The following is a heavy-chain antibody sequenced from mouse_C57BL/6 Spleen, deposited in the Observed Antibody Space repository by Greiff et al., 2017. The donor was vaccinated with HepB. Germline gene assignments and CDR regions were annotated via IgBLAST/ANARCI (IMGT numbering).Heavy chain of an antibody. J-gene: IGHJ4*01. CDR2: ISYDGSN. D-gene: IGHD1-1*01. CDR3: ASYGSSLYAMDY. CDR1: GYSITSGYY. Sequence: EVKLQESGPGLVKPSQSLSLTCSVTGYSITSGYYWNWIRQFPGNKLEWMGYISYDGSNNYNPSLKNRIPITRDTSKNQFFLKLNSVTTEDTATYYCASYGSSLYAMDYWGQGTSVTVSS. V-gene: IGHV3-6*01.